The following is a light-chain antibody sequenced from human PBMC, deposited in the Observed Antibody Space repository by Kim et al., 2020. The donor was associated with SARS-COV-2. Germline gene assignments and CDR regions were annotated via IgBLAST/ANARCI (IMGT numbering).Light chain of an antibody. J-gene: IGLJ2*01. CDR3: NSRDNSDDHVV. Sequence: SSELTQDPVVSVALGQTVRITCQGDSLRTYYASWYQQKPGQAPILVIYGKNNRPSGIPDRFSGSSSGNTTSLTVTGAQAVDEADYYCNSRDNSDDHVVFG. V-gene: IGLV3-19*01. CDR2: GKN. CDR1: SLRTYY.